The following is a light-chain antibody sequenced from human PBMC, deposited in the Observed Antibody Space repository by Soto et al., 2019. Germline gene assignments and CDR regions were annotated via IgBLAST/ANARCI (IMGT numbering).Light chain of an antibody. Sequence: DTQMTQSPSSLSASVGDRVTITCRASQSINTYLNWYQQKPGEAPNLLIYAASSLQSGVTPRYSGSGSETHFTLTINILQPEDCATYYFKQTASTPYSFGQGT. CDR2: AAS. CDR1: QSINTY. CDR3: KQTASTPYS. V-gene: IGKV1-39*01. J-gene: IGKJ2*01.